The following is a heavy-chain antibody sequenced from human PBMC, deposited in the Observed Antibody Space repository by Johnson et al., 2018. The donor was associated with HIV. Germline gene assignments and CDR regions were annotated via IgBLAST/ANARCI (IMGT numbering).Heavy chain of an antibody. CDR2: MNGDGSST. J-gene: IGHJ3*01. CDR1: GFTFSNYW. CDR3: ARAPHDAFDV. V-gene: IGHV3-74*01. Sequence: VQLVESGGGLVQPGGSLRLSCAASGFTFSNYWMHWVRQAPGKGLVCVSRMNGDGSSTTYADSVKGRFSISRDNSDNTMYLQMNSLRDEDTAVYYCARAPHDAFDVWGQGTMVTVSS.